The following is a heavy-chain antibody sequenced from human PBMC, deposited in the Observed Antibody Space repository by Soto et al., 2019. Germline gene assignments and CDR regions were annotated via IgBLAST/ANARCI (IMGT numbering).Heavy chain of an antibody. J-gene: IGHJ4*02. Sequence: GGSLRLSCAASGFKFSNYAMSWVRQAPGKGLGWVSLISATGGGTYYADSVKGRFTISRDNSHNTLYLQVHSLTAEDTAVYYCAKDRRAGGNSAFYFDFWGQGVPVTVSS. CDR3: AKDRRAGGNSAFYFDF. D-gene: IGHD3-16*01. V-gene: IGHV3-23*01. CDR1: GFKFSNYA. CDR2: ISATGGGT.